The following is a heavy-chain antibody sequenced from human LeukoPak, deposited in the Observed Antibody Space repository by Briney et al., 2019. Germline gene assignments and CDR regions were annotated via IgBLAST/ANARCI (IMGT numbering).Heavy chain of an antibody. J-gene: IGHJ5*02. D-gene: IGHD3-9*01. Sequence: KPSETLSLTCTVSGGSISSGGYSWSWIRQHPGKGLEWIGYIYYSGSTYYNPSLKSRVTISVDTSKNQFSLKLSSVTAADTAVYYCARTYYDILTPLLGNWFDPWGQGTLVTVSS. CDR2: IYYSGST. CDR3: ARTYYDILTPLLGNWFDP. V-gene: IGHV4-31*03. CDR1: GGSISSGGYS.